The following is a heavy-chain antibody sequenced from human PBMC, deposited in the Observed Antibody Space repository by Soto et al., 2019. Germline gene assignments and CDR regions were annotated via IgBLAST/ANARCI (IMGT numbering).Heavy chain of an antibody. Sequence: QITLKESGPTLVKPTQTLTLKCSFSGFSLTSSGVGVNWIRQPPGKALEWLAVIYWDDYKRYSPSLKSRLSITKDTAKNQVVLTMTTMDPLDTATYYCAHDRELASTCWYGSDYFESWGQGILVTVSS. CDR3: AHDRELASTCWYGSDYFES. CDR1: GFSLTSSGVG. CDR2: IYWDDYK. V-gene: IGHV2-5*02. D-gene: IGHD6-13*01. J-gene: IGHJ4*02.